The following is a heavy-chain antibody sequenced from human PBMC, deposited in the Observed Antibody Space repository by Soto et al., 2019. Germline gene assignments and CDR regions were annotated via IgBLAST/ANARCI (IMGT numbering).Heavy chain of an antibody. V-gene: IGHV1-18*01. CDR1: GYTFTTEG. Sequence: QVQLVQSGAEVKKPGASVKVSCKASGYTFTTEGITWVRQAPGQGLEWMGWINTYNGKTYYAQKLQGRVTMTTDTFTSTAYMELRSLRSDDTAVYYCARGITFGGVLNGMDVWGHGTTVTVSS. D-gene: IGHD3-16*01. J-gene: IGHJ6*02. CDR3: ARGITFGGVLNGMDV. CDR2: INTYNGKT.